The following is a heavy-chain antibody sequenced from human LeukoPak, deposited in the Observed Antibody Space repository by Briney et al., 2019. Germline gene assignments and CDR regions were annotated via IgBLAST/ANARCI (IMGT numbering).Heavy chain of an antibody. D-gene: IGHD6-19*01. Sequence: PGGSLRLSCAASGFSFSNFGMHWVRQAPGKGLEWVAVISYDGSNKYFADSVKGRFTISRDNSKNTLYLQMNSLRAEDTAVYYCAKDESSGWFDYWGQGTLVTVSS. V-gene: IGHV3-30*18. CDR3: AKDESSGWFDY. J-gene: IGHJ4*02. CDR1: GFSFSNFG. CDR2: ISYDGSNK.